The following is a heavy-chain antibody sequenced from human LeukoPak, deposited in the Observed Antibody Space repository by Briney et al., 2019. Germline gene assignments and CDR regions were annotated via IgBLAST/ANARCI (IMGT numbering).Heavy chain of an antibody. CDR1: GGSFSGYY. Sequence: ETLSLTCAVYGGSFSGYYWSWIRQPPGKGLEWIGEINHSGSTNYNPSLKSRVTISVDTSKNQFSLKLSSVTAADTAVYYCARGGQDTAMALPYYFDYWGQGTLVTVSS. V-gene: IGHV4-34*01. CDR2: INHSGST. J-gene: IGHJ4*02. CDR3: ARGGQDTAMALPYYFDY. D-gene: IGHD5-18*01.